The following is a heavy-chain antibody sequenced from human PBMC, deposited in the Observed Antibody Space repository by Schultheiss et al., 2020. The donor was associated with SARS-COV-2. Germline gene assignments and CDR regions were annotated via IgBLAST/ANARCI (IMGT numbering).Heavy chain of an antibody. J-gene: IGHJ6*03. CDR1: GGSFSGYS. CDR3: ARVVTVVVPAATTYYYYYYMDV. CDR2: IYHSGST. D-gene: IGHD2-2*01. V-gene: IGHV4-30-2*01. Sequence: SETLSLTCAVYGGSFSGYSWSWIRQPPGKGLEWIGYIYHSGSTYYNPSLKSRVTISVDRSKNQFSLKLSSVTAADTAVYYCARVVTVVVPAATTYYYYYYMDVWGKGTTVTVSS.